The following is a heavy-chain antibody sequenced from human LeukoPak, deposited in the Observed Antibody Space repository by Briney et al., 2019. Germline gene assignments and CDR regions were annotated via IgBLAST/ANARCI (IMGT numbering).Heavy chain of an antibody. CDR3: AREGGGGYSYVGIDY. J-gene: IGHJ4*02. D-gene: IGHD5-18*01. Sequence: SETLSLTCTVSGGSISSSSYYWGWIRQPPGMGLEWIGSIYYSGSTYYNPSLKSRVTISVDTSKNQFSLKLSSVTAADTAVYYCAREGGGGYSYVGIDYWGQGTLVTVSS. CDR1: GGSISSSSYY. CDR2: IYYSGST. V-gene: IGHV4-39*07.